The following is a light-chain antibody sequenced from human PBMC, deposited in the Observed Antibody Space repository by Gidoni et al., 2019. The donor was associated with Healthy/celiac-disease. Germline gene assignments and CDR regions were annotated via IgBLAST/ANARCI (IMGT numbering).Light chain of an antibody. Sequence: DIQMPPSPSPLSSSPGDRVTITCRASQSINNYLNWYQKKTGKAPELLIYAASTWQSGVPSRFSGSGSGTDFTLTINSLQPEDFATYYCQQSYNTPFTFGPGSKVDI. J-gene: IGKJ3*01. CDR3: QQSYNTPFT. CDR2: AAS. V-gene: IGKV1-39*01. CDR1: QSINNY.